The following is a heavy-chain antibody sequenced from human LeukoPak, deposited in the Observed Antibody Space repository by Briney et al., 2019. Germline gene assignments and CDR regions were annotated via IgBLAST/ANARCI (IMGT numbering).Heavy chain of an antibody. CDR2: ISGYGDYT. CDR1: GFTFSSYA. D-gene: IGHD6-13*01. CDR3: AKRGIAAAASFDY. J-gene: IGHJ4*02. V-gene: IGHV3-23*01. Sequence: GGSLRLSCAASGFTFSSYAMSWVRQAPGKGLEWVSTISGYGDYTYYADSVKGRFTISRDNSKNTLYLQMNSPRADDTAVYYCAKRGIAAAASFDYWGQGTLVSVSS.